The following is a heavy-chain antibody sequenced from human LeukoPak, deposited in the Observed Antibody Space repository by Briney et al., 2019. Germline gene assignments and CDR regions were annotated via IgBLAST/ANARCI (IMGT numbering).Heavy chain of an antibody. V-gene: IGHV3-15*01. CDR1: GFTFSNAW. D-gene: IGHD3-3*01. Sequence: PGGSLRLSCAASGFTFSNAWMSWVRQAPGKGLEWVARIYSQSEGGTTGYAAPVKGRFTISRDDAKNTLFLQMNSLKTEDTALYYCSTDYYDFWSGPHWGQGSLVTVSS. J-gene: IGHJ4*02. CDR3: STDYYDFWSGPH. CDR2: IYSQSEGGTT.